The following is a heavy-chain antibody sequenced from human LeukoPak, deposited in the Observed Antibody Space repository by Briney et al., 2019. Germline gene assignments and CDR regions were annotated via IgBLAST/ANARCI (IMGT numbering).Heavy chain of an antibody. CDR2: IYSSGSS. J-gene: IGHJ6*03. CDR1: GGSISTYY. V-gene: IGHV4-4*07. CDR3: ARKPSLTTVTSQKAYYYYMDV. D-gene: IGHD4-11*01. Sequence: PSETLSLTCTVSGGSISTYYWSWIRQPAGKGLEWIGRIYSSGSSNYNPSLKSRVTMSLDTSKNQFSLKLTSVTAADTAVYYCARKPSLTTVTSQKAYYYYMDVWGKGTTVTVSS.